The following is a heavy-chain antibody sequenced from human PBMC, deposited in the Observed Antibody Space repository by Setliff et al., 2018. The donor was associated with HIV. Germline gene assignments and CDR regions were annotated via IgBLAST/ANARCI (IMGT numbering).Heavy chain of an antibody. J-gene: IGHJ4*01. Sequence: SETLSLTCAVSGGSFNTFYWSWIRQPAGEGLEWQPAVEGLEWLGRIYTSGSTNYNPSLKSRVTMSIDTSKNQVSLRLTSVTAADTAIYYCARGSDYYHFDYWGHGTLVTVSS. CDR2: IYTSGST. CDR1: GGSFNTFY. CDR3: ARGSDYYHFDY. V-gene: IGHV4-4*07. D-gene: IGHD3-9*01.